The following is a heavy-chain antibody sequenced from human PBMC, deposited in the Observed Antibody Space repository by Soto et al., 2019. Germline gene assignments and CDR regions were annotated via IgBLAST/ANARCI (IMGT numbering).Heavy chain of an antibody. D-gene: IGHD3-3*01. CDR3: ARGDEVTIFGVVIIRPDAFAI. CDR1: GYTFTSYD. V-gene: IGHV1-8*01. CDR2: MNPNSGNT. Sequence: VASVKVSCKASGYTFTSYDINWVRQATGQGLEWMGWMNPNSGNTGYAQKFQGSVTMTRNTSISTAYMELSSLRSEDTAVYYCARGDEVTIFGVVIIRPDAFAIWGQGTMVPV. J-gene: IGHJ3*02.